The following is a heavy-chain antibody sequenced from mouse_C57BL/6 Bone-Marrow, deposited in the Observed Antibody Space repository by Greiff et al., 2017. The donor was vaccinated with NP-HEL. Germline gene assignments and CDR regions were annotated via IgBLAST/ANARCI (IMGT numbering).Heavy chain of an antibody. D-gene: IGHD1-1*02. CDR1: GYTFTSYW. CDR2: IHPNSGST. J-gene: IGHJ4*01. V-gene: IGHV1-64*01. Sequence: VQLQQPGAELVKPGASVTLSCKASGYTFTSYWMHWVKQRPGQGLEWIGMIHPNSGSTNYNAKFKSKATLTVDKSSSTAYMQISSLTSDDSAVYYCARCDGGAMDYWGQGTSVTVSS. CDR3: ARCDGGAMDY.